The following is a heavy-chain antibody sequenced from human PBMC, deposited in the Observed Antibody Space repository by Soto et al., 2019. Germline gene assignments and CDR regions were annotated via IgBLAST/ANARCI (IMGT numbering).Heavy chain of an antibody. CDR2: IFLSGST. D-gene: IGHD4-17*01. CDR3: ARGMTTVTTYDY. J-gene: IGHJ4*01. Sequence: QLQLQESGSGLVKPSQTLSLTCAVSGGSISSGGYSWSWIRQPPGKGLEWIGYIFLSGSTYYNPSLKSRVTISVDRSKNQFSLKLSSVTAADRAMYYCARGMTTVTTYDYWGHGTLVTVSS. CDR1: GGSISSGGYS. V-gene: IGHV4-30-2*01.